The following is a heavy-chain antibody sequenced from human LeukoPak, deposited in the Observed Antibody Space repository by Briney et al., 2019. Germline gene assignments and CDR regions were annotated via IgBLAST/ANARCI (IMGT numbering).Heavy chain of an antibody. CDR3: ARSGPYGGYVYYYMDV. D-gene: IGHD5-12*01. Sequence: SVKVSCKASGGTLSSYAISWVRQAPGQGLEWMGRIIPIFGTANYAQKFQGRVTITADESTSTAYMELSSLRSEDTAVYYCARSGPYGGYVYYYMDVWGKGTTVSVSS. J-gene: IGHJ6*03. CDR1: GGTLSSYA. V-gene: IGHV1-69*15. CDR2: IIPIFGTA.